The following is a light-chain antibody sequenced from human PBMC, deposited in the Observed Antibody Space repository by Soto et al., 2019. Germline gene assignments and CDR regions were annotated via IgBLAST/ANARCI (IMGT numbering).Light chain of an antibody. Sequence: QSVLTQPPSASGTPGQRVTISCSGSSSNIGKNTVNWFQQFPGTAPKLLIHSNGQRPSGVSDRFSGSKSGNTASLTVSGLQAEDEADYYCSSYAGSSNVFGTGTKLTVL. CDR2: SNG. CDR3: SSYAGSSNV. V-gene: IGLV1-44*01. J-gene: IGLJ1*01. CDR1: SSNIGKNT.